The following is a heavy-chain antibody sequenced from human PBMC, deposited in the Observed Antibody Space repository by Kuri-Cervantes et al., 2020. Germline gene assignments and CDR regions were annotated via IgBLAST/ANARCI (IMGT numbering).Heavy chain of an antibody. CDR1: GFTVSSNY. Sequence: GESLKISCAASGFTVSSNYMSWVRQAPGKGLEWVSVIYSGGSTYYADSVKGRFTISRDNSKNTLYLQMNSLRAEDTAVYYCATRYYYDAFDIWGQGTMVTVSS. CDR3: ATRYYYDAFDI. J-gene: IGHJ3*02. D-gene: IGHD3-16*01. V-gene: IGHV3-53*01. CDR2: IYSGGST.